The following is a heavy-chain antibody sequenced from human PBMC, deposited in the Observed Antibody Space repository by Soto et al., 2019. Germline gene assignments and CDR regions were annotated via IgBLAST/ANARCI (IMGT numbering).Heavy chain of an antibody. J-gene: IGHJ6*02. CDR2: IDWDDDK. Sequence: SGPTLVNPTQTLTLTCTFSGFSLSTSGMCVSWIRQPPGKALEWLALIDWDDDKYYSTSLKTRLTISKDTSKNQVVLTMTNMDPVDTATYYCAQSSSWYDKRYHYYYYYGMDVWGQGTTVTVSS. CDR1: GFSLSTSGMC. CDR3: AQSSSWYDKRYHYYYYYGMDV. D-gene: IGHD6-13*01. V-gene: IGHV2-70*01.